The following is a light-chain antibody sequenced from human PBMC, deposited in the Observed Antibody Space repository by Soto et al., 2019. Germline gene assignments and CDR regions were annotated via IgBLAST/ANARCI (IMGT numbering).Light chain of an antibody. V-gene: IGKV3-20*01. Sequence: EFVLTQSPGTLSLSPGERATLSCRARQTVRNNYLAWYQQKPGQAPRLLIYDASSRATGIPDRFSGSGSGTDFTLTISRLEPEDFAVYYCQQYGSSRWTFGQGTKVDIK. J-gene: IGKJ1*01. CDR2: DAS. CDR1: QTVRNNY. CDR3: QQYGSSRWT.